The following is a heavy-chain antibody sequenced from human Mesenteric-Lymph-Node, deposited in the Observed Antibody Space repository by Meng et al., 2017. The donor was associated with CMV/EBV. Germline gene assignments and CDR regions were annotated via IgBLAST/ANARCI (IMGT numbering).Heavy chain of an antibody. J-gene: IGHJ4*02. CDR1: FHNYA. D-gene: IGHD3-16*01. Sequence: FHNYAISWVRQAPGQGLEWMGGFIPVFGAPDYAQRFQDRLTIVTDESTTSASMELSGLRFEDTAVYFCARGPKIPLGGVNLWPLEHWGQGSLVTVSS. CDR2: FIPVFGAP. V-gene: IGHV1-69*05. CDR3: ARGPKIPLGGVNLWPLEH.